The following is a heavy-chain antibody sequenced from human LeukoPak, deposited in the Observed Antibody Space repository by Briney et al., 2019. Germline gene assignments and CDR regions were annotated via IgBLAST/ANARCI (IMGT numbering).Heavy chain of an antibody. CDR3: ARLNYDDYD. V-gene: IGHV4-34*01. J-gene: IGHJ4*02. CDR1: GGSFSGYY. CDR2: INHSGST. Sequence: SETLSLTCAVYGGSFSGYYWSWIRQPPGKGLEWIGEINHSGSTNYNPSLKSRVTISVDTSKNQFSLKLSSVTAADTAVYYCARLNYDDYDWGQGALVTVS. D-gene: IGHD4-17*01.